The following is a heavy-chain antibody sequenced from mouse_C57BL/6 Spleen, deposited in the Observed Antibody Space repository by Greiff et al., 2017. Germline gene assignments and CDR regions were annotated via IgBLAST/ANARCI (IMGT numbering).Heavy chain of an antibody. V-gene: IGHV1-59*01. J-gene: IGHJ3*01. D-gene: IGHD1-1*01. CDR3: ARDYGSSGAY. CDR2: IDPSDSYT. CDR1: GYTFTSYW. Sequence: QVQLQQPGAELVRPGTSVKLSCKASGYTFTSYWMHWVKQRPGQGLEWIGVIDPSDSYTNYNQKFKGKATLTVDTSSSTAYMQLSSLTSEDSAVYYCARDYGSSGAYWGQGTLVTVSA.